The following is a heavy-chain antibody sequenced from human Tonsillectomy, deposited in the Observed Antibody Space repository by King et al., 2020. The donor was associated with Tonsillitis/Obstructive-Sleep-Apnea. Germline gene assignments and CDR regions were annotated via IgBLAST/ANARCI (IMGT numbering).Heavy chain of an antibody. V-gene: IGHV3-43*02. Sequence: VQLVESGGGVVQPGGSLRLSCAASGFTFDDYAMHWVRQAPGKGLEWVSLISGDGGSTYYADSVKGRFTISRDNSKNSLYLHMNSLRTEDTALYYCARSSGFYPWGDDWGQGTLVTASS. CDR3: ARSSGFYPWGDD. J-gene: IGHJ4*02. CDR1: GFTFDDYA. CDR2: ISGDGGST. D-gene: IGHD3-22*01.